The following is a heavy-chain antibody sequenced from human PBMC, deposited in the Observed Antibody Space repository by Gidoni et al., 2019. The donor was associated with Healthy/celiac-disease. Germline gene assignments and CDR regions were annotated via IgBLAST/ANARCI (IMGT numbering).Heavy chain of an antibody. CDR2: FVPEDGET. Sequence: QVQLVQSGAEVKKPGASVTVSCQVSGSTLTELSMHWVRQAPGKGLEWMGGFVPEDGETIYAQKCQGRVTMTEDTSTDTAYMELSSLRSEDTAVYYCATEVKWELLGRAFDIWGQGTMVTVSS. J-gene: IGHJ3*02. V-gene: IGHV1-24*01. CDR1: GSTLTELS. CDR3: ATEVKWELLGRAFDI. D-gene: IGHD1-26*01.